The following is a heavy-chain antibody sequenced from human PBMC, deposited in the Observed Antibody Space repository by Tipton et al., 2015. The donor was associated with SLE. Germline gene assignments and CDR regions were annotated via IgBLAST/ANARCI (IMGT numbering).Heavy chain of an antibody. J-gene: IGHJ6*03. CDR1: GDSFGTYF. CDR3: VRDSQITNGYYYYYMDV. Sequence: TLSLTCIVSGDSFGTYFWTWIRQPPGKGLEWIGYIDYSGSTSYNPSLKTRLTISQEKSKNQISLRLRSVTAADTAVYYCVRDSQITNGYYYYYMDVWGEGTTVTVSS. CDR2: IDYSGST. D-gene: IGHD1-1*01. V-gene: IGHV4-59*12.